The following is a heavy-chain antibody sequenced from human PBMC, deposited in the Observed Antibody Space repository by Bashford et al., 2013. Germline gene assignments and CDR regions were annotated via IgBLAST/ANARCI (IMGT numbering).Heavy chain of an antibody. D-gene: IGHD5-24*01. CDR3: ARENRDDYNSLDS. CDR1: GGSINNQY. J-gene: IGHJ4*02. V-gene: IGHV4-59*11. Sequence: SETLSLTCTVSGGSINNQYWSWIRQPQEGTGVDWVYLLQWELQLQPSLTSRVTMSLDTSKNQFSLDLGSVTAADTAVYYCARENRDDYNSLDSWGQGTLVTVSS. CDR2: LLQWEL.